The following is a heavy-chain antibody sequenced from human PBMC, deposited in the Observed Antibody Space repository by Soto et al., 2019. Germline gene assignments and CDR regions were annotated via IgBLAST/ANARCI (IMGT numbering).Heavy chain of an antibody. D-gene: IGHD1-26*01. J-gene: IGHJ6*03. V-gene: IGHV3-7*01. Sequence: EVQLVESGGGLVQPGGPLRLSCAASGFTFSSYWMSWVRQAPGKGLEWVANIKQDGSEKYYVDSVKGRFTISRDNAKNPLYLQMNSLRAVDAAVYYCAGMVNGSYFKAYYYMDVWCNGSTVT. CDR3: AGMVNGSYFKAYYYMDV. CDR2: IKQDGSEK. CDR1: GFTFSSYW.